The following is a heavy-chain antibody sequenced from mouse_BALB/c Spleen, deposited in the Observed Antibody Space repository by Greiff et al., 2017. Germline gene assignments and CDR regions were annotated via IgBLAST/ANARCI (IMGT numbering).Heavy chain of an antibody. CDR1: GYSITSGYY. J-gene: IGHJ1*01. Sequence: EVQLVESGPGLVKPSQSLSLTCSVTGYSITSGYYWNWIRQFPGNKLEWMGYISYDGSNNYNPSLKNRISITRDTSKNQFFLKLNSVTTEDTATYYCANFWYFDVWGAGTTVTVSS. CDR3: ANFWYFDV. V-gene: IGHV3-6*02. CDR2: ISYDGSN.